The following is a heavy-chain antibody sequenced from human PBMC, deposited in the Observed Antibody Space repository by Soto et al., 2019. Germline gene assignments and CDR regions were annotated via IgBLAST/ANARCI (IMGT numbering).Heavy chain of an antibody. D-gene: IGHD6-19*01. CDR1: GFTFSSYG. CDR2: IWYDGSNK. CDR3: ARTSRGWYAPVADYYYGMDV. J-gene: IGHJ6*02. Sequence: QVQLVESGGGVVQPGRSLRLSCAASGFTFSSYGMHWVRQAPGKGLEWVAVIWYDGSNKYYADSVKGRFTISRDNSKNTLDLQMNSLRAEDTAVYYCARTSRGWYAPVADYYYGMDVWGQGTTVTVSS. V-gene: IGHV3-33*01.